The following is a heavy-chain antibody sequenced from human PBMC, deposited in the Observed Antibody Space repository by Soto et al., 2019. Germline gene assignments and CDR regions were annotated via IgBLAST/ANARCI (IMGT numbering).Heavy chain of an antibody. CDR3: ARSYRSSWHIINY. CDR1: GFTFSSDG. Sequence: QAQLVESGGGVVQPGRSLKLSCEASGFTFSSDGMHWVRQAPGKGLEWVALIWYDGSIAYYADSVKGRFTISRDNSRNTVSLQVNSLRGEDTAVYYCARSYRSSWHIINYWGQGTLVTVSS. CDR2: IWYDGSIA. V-gene: IGHV3-33*01. J-gene: IGHJ4*02. D-gene: IGHD6-6*01.